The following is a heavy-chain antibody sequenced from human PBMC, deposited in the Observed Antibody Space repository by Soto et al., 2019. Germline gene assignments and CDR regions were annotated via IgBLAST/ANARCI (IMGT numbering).Heavy chain of an antibody. CDR2: ISGSGGST. CDR1: GFTFSSYA. D-gene: IGHD2-15*01. Sequence: GGSLRLSCAASGFTFSSYAMSWFRQAPGKGLEWVSAISGSGGSTYYADSVKGRFTISRDNSKNTLYLQMNSLRAEDTAVYYCAKDAISGYCSGGSCYSYKNWFDPWGQGTLVTVSS. V-gene: IGHV3-23*01. CDR3: AKDAISGYCSGGSCYSYKNWFDP. J-gene: IGHJ5*02.